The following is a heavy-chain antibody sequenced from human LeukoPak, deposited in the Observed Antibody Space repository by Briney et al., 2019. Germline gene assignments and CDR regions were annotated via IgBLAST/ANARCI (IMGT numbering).Heavy chain of an antibody. J-gene: IGHJ4*02. CDR1: GGSFSGYY. CDR2: INHSGST. D-gene: IGHD4-17*01. V-gene: IGHV4-34*01. Sequence: SETLSLTCAVYGGSFSGYYWRWIRQPPGKGLEWIGEINHSGSTNYNPSLKSRVTISVDTSKNQFSLKLSSVTAADTAVYYCARGYDYGDYPILYWGQGTLVTVSS. CDR3: ARGYDYGDYPILY.